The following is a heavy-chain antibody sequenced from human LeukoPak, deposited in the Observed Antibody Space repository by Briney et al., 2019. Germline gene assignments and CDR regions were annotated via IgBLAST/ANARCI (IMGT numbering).Heavy chain of an antibody. J-gene: IGHJ4*02. CDR2: IYTSGST. CDR3: ARGYSSSWYLDY. Sequence: SETLSLTCAIYSESFSGYFWSWIRQPAGKGLEWIGRIYTSGSTNYNPSLKSRVTMSVDTSKNQFSLKLSSVTAADTAVYYCARGYSSSWYLDYWGQGTLVTVSS. D-gene: IGHD6-13*01. V-gene: IGHV4-59*10. CDR1: SESFSGYF.